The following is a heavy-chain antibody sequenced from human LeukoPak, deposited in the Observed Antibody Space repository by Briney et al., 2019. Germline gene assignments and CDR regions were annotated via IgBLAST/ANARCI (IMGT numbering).Heavy chain of an antibody. V-gene: IGHV3-15*01. J-gene: IGHJ4*02. D-gene: IGHD2-2*01. CDR2: IKSKTDGGTT. CDR1: GFTFSNAW. CDR3: WAYGIVVVPAAIGPKDF. Sequence: PGGSLRLSCAASGFTFSNAWMSWVRQAPGKGLEWVGRIKSKTDGGTTDYAAPVKGRFTISRDDSKNTLYLQMNSLKTEDTAVYYCWAYGIVVVPAAIGPKDFWGQGTLVTVSS.